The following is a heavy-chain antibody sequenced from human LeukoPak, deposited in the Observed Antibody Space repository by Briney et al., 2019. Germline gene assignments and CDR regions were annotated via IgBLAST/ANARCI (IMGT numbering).Heavy chain of an antibody. CDR1: GGTFTSYA. CDR3: ARGGYVGYYFDY. V-gene: IGHV1-69*05. CDR2: IIPIFGTA. D-gene: IGHD1-1*01. Sequence: ASEKVSCKASGGTFTSYAISWVRQAPGHGLEWMGRIIPIFGTANYAQMFQGRVTITTDESTRTAYMELSSLRSEDTAVYYCARGGYVGYYFDYWGQGTLVTVSS. J-gene: IGHJ4*02.